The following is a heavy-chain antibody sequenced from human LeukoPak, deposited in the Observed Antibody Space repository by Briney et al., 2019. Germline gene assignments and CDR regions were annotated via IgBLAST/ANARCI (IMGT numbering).Heavy chain of an antibody. CDR2: IYYSGST. D-gene: IGHD6-13*01. J-gene: IGHJ4*02. CDR1: GGSISSYY. CDR3: ARFGEEAPAAGTSAIDY. Sequence: SETLSLTCTVSGGSISSYYWSWIRQPPGKGLEWSGYIYYSGSTNYNPSLQSRVTISVDTSKNQFSLKLSSVTAADTAVYYCARFGEEAPAAGTSAIDYWGQGTLVTVSS. V-gene: IGHV4-59*08.